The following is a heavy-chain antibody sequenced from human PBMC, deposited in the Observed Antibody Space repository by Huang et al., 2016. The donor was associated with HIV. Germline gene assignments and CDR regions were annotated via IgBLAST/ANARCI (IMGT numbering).Heavy chain of an antibody. CDR1: GFKLSGFG. D-gene: IGHD2-15*01. CDR2: ISYEGRSQ. J-gene: IGHJ4*02. V-gene: IGHV3-30*18. CDR3: AKESRWFSDFDH. Sequence: QVHLVESGGGVVQPGGSLRLSCAASGFKLSGFGMHWVRQAPGKGLEWVAVISYEGRSQVYTDSVKGRFTISRDNSDNTLSLQMKGLRPDDTAVYYCAKESRWFSDFDHWGQGVLVSVSS.